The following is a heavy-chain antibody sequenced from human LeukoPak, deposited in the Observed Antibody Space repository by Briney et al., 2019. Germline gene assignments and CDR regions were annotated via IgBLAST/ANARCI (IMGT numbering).Heavy chain of an antibody. CDR3: SRSHDYGGLYFYYYMDV. CDR2: LDSSGST. V-gene: IGHV4-39*01. D-gene: IGHD4-23*01. CDR1: TGSNNCINYD. Sequence: PSEKLSCKCTISTGSNNCINYDRHSIGQTPRKMLECNRNLDSSGSTYYNPSLKSRVTISVGTSKNQFSLNLRSVTAADTAIYFCSRSHDYGGLYFYYYMDVWGKGTTVTVSS. J-gene: IGHJ6*03.